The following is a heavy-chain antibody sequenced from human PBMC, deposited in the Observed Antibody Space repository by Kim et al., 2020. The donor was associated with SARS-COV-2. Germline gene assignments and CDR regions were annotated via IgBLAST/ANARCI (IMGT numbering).Heavy chain of an antibody. CDR2: ISYDGSNK. J-gene: IGHJ5*02. CDR3: ATEGWFDP. CDR1: GFTFSSYA. V-gene: IGHV3-30*04. Sequence: GGSLRLSCAASGFTFSSYAMHWVRQAPGKGLEWVAVISYDGSNKYYADSVKGRFTISRDNSKNTLYLQMNSLRAEDTAVYYCATEGWFDPWGQGTLVTVSS.